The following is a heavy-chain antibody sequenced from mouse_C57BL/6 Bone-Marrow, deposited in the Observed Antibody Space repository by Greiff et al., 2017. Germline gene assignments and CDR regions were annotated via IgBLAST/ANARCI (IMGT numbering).Heavy chain of an antibody. CDR1: GYTFTSYW. J-gene: IGHJ4*01. Sequence: QVQLQQPGAELVKPGASVKMPCKASGYTFTSYWITWVKQRPGQGLEWIGDIYPGSGSTNYNEKFKSKATLTVDTSSSTAYMQLSSLTSEDSAVYYCAREEPYYGSGMDYWGQGTSVTVSS. CDR3: AREEPYYGSGMDY. V-gene: IGHV1-55*01. D-gene: IGHD1-1*01. CDR2: IYPGSGST.